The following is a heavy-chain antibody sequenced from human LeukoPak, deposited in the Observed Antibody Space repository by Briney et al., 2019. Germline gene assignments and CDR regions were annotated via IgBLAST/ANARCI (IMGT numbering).Heavy chain of an antibody. CDR1: GGSISSYY. CDR3: ARARYYYDSSGSHFDY. CDR2: IYYSGST. V-gene: IGHV4-59*12. J-gene: IGHJ4*02. Sequence: SETLSLTCTVSGGSISSYYWSWIRQPPGKGLEWIGYIYYSGSTNYNPSLKSRVTISVDTSKNQFSLKLSSVTAADTAVYYCARARYYYDSSGSHFDYWGQGTLVSVSS. D-gene: IGHD3-22*01.